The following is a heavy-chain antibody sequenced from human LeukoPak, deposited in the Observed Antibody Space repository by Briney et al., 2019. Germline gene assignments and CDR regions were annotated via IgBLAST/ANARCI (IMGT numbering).Heavy chain of an antibody. CDR2: IYYSGST. V-gene: IGHV4-30-4*01. Sequence: SETPSLTCTVSGGSISSGDYYWSWIRQPPGKGLEWIGYIYYSGSTYYNPSLKSRVTISVDTSKNQFSLKLSSVTAADTAVYYCAREGRGAYYYDSSGYYPYYFDYWGQGTLVTVSS. D-gene: IGHD3-22*01. J-gene: IGHJ4*02. CDR3: AREGRGAYYYDSSGYYPYYFDY. CDR1: GGSISSGDYY.